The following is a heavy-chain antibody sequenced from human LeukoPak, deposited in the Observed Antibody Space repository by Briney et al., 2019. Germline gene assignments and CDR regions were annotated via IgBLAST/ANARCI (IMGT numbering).Heavy chain of an antibody. CDR3: ASYYYGDYSNWFDP. D-gene: IGHD4-17*01. CDR2: IIPIFGTA. Sequence: GASVKVSCKASGYTFTNNYMHWVRQAPGQGLEWMGGIIPIFGTANYAQKFQGRVTITADESTSTAYMELSSLRSEDTAVYYCASYYYGDYSNWFDPWGQGTLVTVSS. CDR1: GYTFTNNY. V-gene: IGHV1-69*13. J-gene: IGHJ5*02.